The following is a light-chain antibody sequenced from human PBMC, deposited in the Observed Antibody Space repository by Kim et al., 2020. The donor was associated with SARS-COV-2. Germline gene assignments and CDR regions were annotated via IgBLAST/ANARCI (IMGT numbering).Light chain of an antibody. J-gene: IGLJ1*01. V-gene: IGLV1-47*01. CDR2: RNN. Sequence: GQRVTISCSGSSSNIGSNYVYWYQQLPGTAPKLLIYRNNQRPSGVPDRFSGSKSGTSASLAISGLRSEDEADYYCAAWDDSLSGYVFGTVTKVTVL. CDR1: SSNIGSNY. CDR3: AAWDDSLSGYV.